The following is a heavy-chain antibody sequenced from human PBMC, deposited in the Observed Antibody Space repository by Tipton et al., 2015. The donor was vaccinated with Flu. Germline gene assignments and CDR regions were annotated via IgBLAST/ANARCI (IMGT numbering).Heavy chain of an antibody. CDR3: ARDIVGATTRWFDP. Sequence: SLRLSCAASGFTFSDYYMSWVRQAPGKGLEWVANIKQDGSEKYYVDSVKGRFTISRDNAKNSLYLQMNSLRAEDTAVYYCARDIVGATTRWFDPWGQGTLVTVSS. V-gene: IGHV3-7*01. D-gene: IGHD1-26*01. CDR1: GFTFSDYY. J-gene: IGHJ5*02. CDR2: IKQDGSEK.